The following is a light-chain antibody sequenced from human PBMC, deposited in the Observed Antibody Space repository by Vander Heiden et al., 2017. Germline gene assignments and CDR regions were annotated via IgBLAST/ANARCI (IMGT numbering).Light chain of an antibody. V-gene: IGLV2-23*02. CDR2: EVS. Sequence: QYALTQPASVSGSPGQSITISCTGISSDVGSYNLVSWYQQHPGKAPKLMIYEVSKRPSGVSNRFSGSKSGNTASLTISGLQAEDEADYYCCSYAGSSTLGVFGGGTKLTVL. CDR3: CSYAGSSTLGV. CDR1: SSDVGSYNL. J-gene: IGLJ3*02.